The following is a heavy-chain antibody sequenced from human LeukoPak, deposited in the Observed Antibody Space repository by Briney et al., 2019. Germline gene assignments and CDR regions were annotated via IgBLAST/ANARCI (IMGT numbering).Heavy chain of an antibody. CDR3: ARAVGGDGSGSL. CDR2: IYYRVTS. CDR1: GYSISSGGY. D-gene: IGHD3-10*01. V-gene: IGHV4-38-2*02. Sequence: SETLSLTCTVSGYSISSGGYWGWIRQPPGKGLEWIGYIYYRVTSDYNPSLKSRVTMSVDMSTRQISLKLSSVTAADTAVYYCARAVGGDGSGSLWGPGTLVTVSS. J-gene: IGHJ4*02.